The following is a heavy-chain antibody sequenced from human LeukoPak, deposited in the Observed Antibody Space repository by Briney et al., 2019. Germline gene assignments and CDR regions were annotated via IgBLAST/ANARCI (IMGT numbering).Heavy chain of an antibody. V-gene: IGHV3-21*01. D-gene: IGHD3-22*01. Sequence: GGSLRLSCAASGFTFSSYSMNWVRQAPGKGLEWVSSISSSSSYIYYADSVKGRFTISRDNAKNSLYLQMNSLRAEDTAVYYCAKVYYYDSSGYSDAFDIWGQGTMVTVSS. CDR3: AKVYYYDSSGYSDAFDI. CDR2: ISSSSSYI. J-gene: IGHJ3*02. CDR1: GFTFSSYS.